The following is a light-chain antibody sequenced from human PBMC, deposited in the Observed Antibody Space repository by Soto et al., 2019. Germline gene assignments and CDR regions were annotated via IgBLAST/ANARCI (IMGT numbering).Light chain of an antibody. CDR1: QSVSSNY. CDR2: DAS. J-gene: IGKJ1*01. Sequence: EIVLTQSPGTLSLSPGERATLSCRASQSVSSNYLAWYQQKPGQAPRLLIYDASSRATGIPYRFSGSGSGTDFTLTISRLEPEDFAVYYCQQYGNSPPWTFGQGTKVAIK. CDR3: QQYGNSPPWT. V-gene: IGKV3-20*01.